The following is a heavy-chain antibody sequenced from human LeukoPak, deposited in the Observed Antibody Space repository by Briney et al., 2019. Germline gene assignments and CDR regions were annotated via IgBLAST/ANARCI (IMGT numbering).Heavy chain of an antibody. J-gene: IGHJ4*02. Sequence: PSQTLSLTCTVSGGSISSGDYYWSWIRQPPGKGLEWIGYIYYSGSTYYNPSLKSRVTISVDTSKNQFSLKLSSVTAADTAVYYCAREGYYGGNYGYWGQGTLATVSS. CDR3: AREGYYGGNYGY. CDR2: IYYSGST. CDR1: GGSISSGDYY. V-gene: IGHV4-30-4*08. D-gene: IGHD4-23*01.